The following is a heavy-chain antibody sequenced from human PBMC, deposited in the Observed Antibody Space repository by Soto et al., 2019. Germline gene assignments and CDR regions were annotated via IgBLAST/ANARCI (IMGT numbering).Heavy chain of an antibody. J-gene: IGHJ5*02. CDR2: ISYSGST. V-gene: IGHV4-39*01. Sequence: QLQLQESGPGLVKPSETLSLTCTVSGGSISSSTYYWGWIRQPPGKGLEWIGSISYSGSTSYNPSLKSRVTISVDMSENRISLKLSSVTAADTAVYYCARPHYYGSGAYGYWFDPWGQGALVTVSS. CDR1: GGSISSSTYY. D-gene: IGHD3-10*01. CDR3: ARPHYYGSGAYGYWFDP.